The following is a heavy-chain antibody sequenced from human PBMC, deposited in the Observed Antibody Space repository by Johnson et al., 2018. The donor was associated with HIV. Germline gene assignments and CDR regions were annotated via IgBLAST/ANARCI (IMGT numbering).Heavy chain of an antibody. D-gene: IGHD2-2*01. CDR1: GFTFSSYW. CDR3: AKDGDDGDEADGTKGAFDI. V-gene: IGHV3-74*01. CDR2: INSDGSST. Sequence: VQLVESGGGLVQPGGSLRLSCAASGFTFSSYWMHWVRQAPGKGLVWVSRINSDGSSTSYADSVKGRFTISRDDARNTLYLQMNSLRVEDTALYYCAKDGDDGDEADGTKGAFDIWGQGTMVTVSS. J-gene: IGHJ3*02.